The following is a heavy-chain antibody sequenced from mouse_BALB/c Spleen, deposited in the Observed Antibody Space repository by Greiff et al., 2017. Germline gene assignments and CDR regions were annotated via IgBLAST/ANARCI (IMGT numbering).Heavy chain of an antibody. CDR2: ISSGGSYT. D-gene: IGHD2-10*02. CDR1: GFSFSSYT. Sequence: EVKLVESGGGLVKPGGSLKLSCAASGFSFSSYTMSWVRQTPEKRLEWVATISSGGSYTYYPHSVKGRFTIARANAKNTLYLQMSSLKSEDTAMYDGTRDQGEYGNCFADGGQGTRVTVSA. CDR3: TRDQGEYGNCFAD. V-gene: IGHV5-6-4*01. J-gene: IGHJ3*01.